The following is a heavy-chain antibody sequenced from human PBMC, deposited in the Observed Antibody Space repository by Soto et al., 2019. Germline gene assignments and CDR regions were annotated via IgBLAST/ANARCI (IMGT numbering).Heavy chain of an antibody. Sequence: PGGSLRLSCAASGFTFSSYGMHWVRQAPGKGLEWVAVISYDGSNKYYADSVKGRFTISRDNSKNTLYLQMNSLRAEDTAVYYCAKYGDRWYSSGWYGMDYWGQGTLVTVSS. CDR2: ISYDGSNK. J-gene: IGHJ4*02. V-gene: IGHV3-30*18. CDR3: AKYGDRWYSSGWYGMDY. CDR1: GFTFSSYG. D-gene: IGHD6-19*01.